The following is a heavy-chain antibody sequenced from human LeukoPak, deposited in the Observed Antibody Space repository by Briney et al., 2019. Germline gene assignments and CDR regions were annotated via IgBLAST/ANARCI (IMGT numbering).Heavy chain of an antibody. CDR2: ISGSGNDI. J-gene: IGHJ6*03. CDR1: GFIFSGYY. D-gene: IGHD1-7*01. CDR3: AKTQNWNYISYYYYYMDV. V-gene: IGHV3-11*01. Sequence: GGSLRLSCATSGFIFSGYYMSWIRQAPGKGLEWVSYISGSGNDISYADSVKGRFTISRDNAKGSLYLQMNSLTVADTAVYYCAKTQNWNYISYYYYYMDVWGKGTAVTVSS.